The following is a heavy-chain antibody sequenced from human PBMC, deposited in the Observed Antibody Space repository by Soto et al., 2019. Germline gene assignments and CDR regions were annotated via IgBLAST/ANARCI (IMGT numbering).Heavy chain of an antibody. CDR2: MNPNSGNT. V-gene: IGHV1-8*01. D-gene: IGHD3-3*01. J-gene: IGHJ6*02. Sequence: ASVKVSCKSSGYTFTSYYINWGRQATGQGLEGMGWMNPNSGNTVCAQKFQGRVTMTRNTSISTAYMELSSLSSEDTAVYYCARTITIFGVPTNPKNYYYGMDVWGQGTTVTVSS. CDR1: GYTFTSYY. CDR3: ARTITIFGVPTNPKNYYYGMDV.